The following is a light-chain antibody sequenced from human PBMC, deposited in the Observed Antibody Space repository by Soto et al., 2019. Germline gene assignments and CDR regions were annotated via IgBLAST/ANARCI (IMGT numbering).Light chain of an antibody. CDR2: GAS. Sequence: EIVMTQSPATLSVSPGERATLSCRASQSVSNNVAWYQQNPGQAPRLLIFGASTRATGIPVRFSGTGYGRQFTLTISSLQSEDFALYYCHQYNDGPGGTFGQGTKVGIK. V-gene: IGKV3-15*01. J-gene: IGKJ1*01. CDR1: QSVSNN. CDR3: HQYNDGPGGT.